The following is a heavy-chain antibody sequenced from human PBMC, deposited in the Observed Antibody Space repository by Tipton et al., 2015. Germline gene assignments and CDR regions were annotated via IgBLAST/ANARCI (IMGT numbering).Heavy chain of an antibody. J-gene: IGHJ5*02. V-gene: IGHV5-51*01. Sequence: VQLVQSGAEVKKPGESLKISCKGSGYKFTSYWIGWGRQMPGKGLEWMGIIYPGDSDTTYSPSFQGQVTISVDMSISTAYLQWRSRRASDTAMYYCVRRWREVHWVAPWGQGTLVTVSS. CDR3: VRRWREVHWVAP. D-gene: IGHD1-1*01. CDR2: IYPGDSDT. CDR1: GYKFTSYW.